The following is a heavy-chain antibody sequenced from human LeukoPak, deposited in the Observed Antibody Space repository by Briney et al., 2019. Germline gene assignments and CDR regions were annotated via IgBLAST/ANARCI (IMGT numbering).Heavy chain of an antibody. CDR1: GGSISSFY. D-gene: IGHD3-22*01. Sequence: SETLSLTCTVYGGSISSFYWSWIRQPPGKGLEWIGYIYYSGSTNYNPSLKSRVTISVDTSKNQFSLKLSSVTAADTAVYYCARIIGDSSGYEYFQHWGQGTLVTVSS. CDR2: IYYSGST. CDR3: ARIIGDSSGYEYFQH. J-gene: IGHJ1*01. V-gene: IGHV4-59*08.